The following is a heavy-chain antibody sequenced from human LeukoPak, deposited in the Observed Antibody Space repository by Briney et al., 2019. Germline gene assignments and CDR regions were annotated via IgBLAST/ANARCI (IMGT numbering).Heavy chain of an antibody. CDR2: IDPSRDVT. CDR1: GYTFTSCG. Sequence: APVKVSCKASGYTFTSCGISWVRQAPGQGLEWMGWIDPSRDVTRYAQNFQGRVTMTWDTSINTAYMEVTRLTSDDTAMFYCARDPPATTAFDVWGQGTMVTVSS. V-gene: IGHV1-2*02. CDR3: ARDPPATTAFDV. D-gene: IGHD1-1*01. J-gene: IGHJ3*01.